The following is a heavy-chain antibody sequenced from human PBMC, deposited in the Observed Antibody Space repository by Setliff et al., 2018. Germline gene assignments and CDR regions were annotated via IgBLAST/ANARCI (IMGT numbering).Heavy chain of an antibody. CDR3: ARHRGVDYGDLYYYYYYMDV. V-gene: IGHV5-51*01. CDR2: IYPGDSDT. CDR1: GYSFTSYW. D-gene: IGHD4-17*01. Sequence: GASLTISCKGSGYSFTSYWIGWVRQMPGKGLEWMGIIYPGDSDTRYSPSFQGQVTISADKSISTAYLQWSSLKASDTAMYYCARHRGVDYGDLYYYYYYMDVWGKGTTVTVSS. J-gene: IGHJ6*03.